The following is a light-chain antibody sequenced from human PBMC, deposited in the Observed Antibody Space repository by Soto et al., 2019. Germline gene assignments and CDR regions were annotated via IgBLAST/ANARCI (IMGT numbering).Light chain of an antibody. Sequence: TGSSGDVGGYGYVSWYQQHPGKAPKLIIYEVTKRPSGVSNRFSGSKSGNTASLTISGLQSDDEADYYCTSYTNTSLLRTVFGTGTKVTVL. CDR3: TSYTNTSLLRTV. CDR2: EVT. V-gene: IGLV2-14*01. CDR1: SGDVGGYGY. J-gene: IGLJ1*01.